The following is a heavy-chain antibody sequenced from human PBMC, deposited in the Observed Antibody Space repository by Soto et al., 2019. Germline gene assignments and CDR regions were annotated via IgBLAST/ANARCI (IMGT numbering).Heavy chain of an antibody. V-gene: IGHV4-34*01. D-gene: IGHD2-2*01. J-gene: IGHJ6*02. Sequence: SETLSLTCAVYGGSFSGYYWSWIRQPPGKGLEWIGEINHSGSTNYNPSLKSRVTISVDTSKNQFSLKLSSVTAADTAAYYCARDHLDIVVVPAATTHYYYYGMDVWGQGTTVTVSS. CDR2: INHSGST. CDR3: ARDHLDIVVVPAATTHYYYYGMDV. CDR1: GGSFSGYY.